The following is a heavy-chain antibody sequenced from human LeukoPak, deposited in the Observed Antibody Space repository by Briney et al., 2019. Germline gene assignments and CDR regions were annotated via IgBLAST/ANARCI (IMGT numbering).Heavy chain of an antibody. V-gene: IGHV3-7*01. CDR1: GFTFSSYW. CDR3: ARASWYGAFDY. CDR2: IKRDGSEK. D-gene: IGHD3-10*01. Sequence: GGSLRLSCAASGFTFSSYWMSWVRQAPGKGLEWVANIKRDGSEKYYVDSVKGRFTISRDNAKNSLYLQMNSLRAEDTAVYYCARASWYGAFDYWGQGTLVTVSS. J-gene: IGHJ4*02.